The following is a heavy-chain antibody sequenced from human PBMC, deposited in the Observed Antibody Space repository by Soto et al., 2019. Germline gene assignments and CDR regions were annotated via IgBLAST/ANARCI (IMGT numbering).Heavy chain of an antibody. V-gene: IGHV4-31*03. Sequence: PSETVSLTCTVSGGSISSGGYYWSWIRQHPGKGLEWIGYIYYSGSTYYNPSLKSRVTISVDTSKNQFSLKLSSVTAADTAVYYCARMEQGDYYYGMDVWGQGTTVTVSS. CDR2: IYYSGST. CDR3: ARMEQGDYYYGMDV. D-gene: IGHD1-26*01. J-gene: IGHJ6*02. CDR1: GGSISSGGYY.